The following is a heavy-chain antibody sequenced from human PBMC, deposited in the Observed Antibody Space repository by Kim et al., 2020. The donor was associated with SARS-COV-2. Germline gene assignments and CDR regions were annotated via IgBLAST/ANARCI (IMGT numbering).Heavy chain of an antibody. D-gene: IGHD6-19*01. J-gene: IGHJ3*02. V-gene: IGHV1-69*04. CDR3: AKAGAVAGTYDAFDI. Sequence: RKFQGGVTITADKATRTAYMELSSLRSEDTAVYYCAKAGAVAGTYDAFDIWGQGTMVTVSS.